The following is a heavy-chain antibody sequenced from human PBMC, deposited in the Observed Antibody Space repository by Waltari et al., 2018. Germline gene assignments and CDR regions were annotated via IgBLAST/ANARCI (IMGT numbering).Heavy chain of an antibody. CDR2: VSYSGTT. V-gene: IGHV4-39*01. CDR1: GFFITSNRHY. J-gene: IGHJ3*01. Sequence: QLQLQESGPRLVRPSETLSLICRGSGFFITSNRHYWAWIRQSPGQGLEWIGTVSYSGTTYISPSLKSRVSVSRDTSKNQVSLILGSVTAADMAVYYCVTYIGASVGTAAFDVWGQGTMVTVSS. CDR3: VTYIGASVGTAAFDV. D-gene: IGHD5-12*01.